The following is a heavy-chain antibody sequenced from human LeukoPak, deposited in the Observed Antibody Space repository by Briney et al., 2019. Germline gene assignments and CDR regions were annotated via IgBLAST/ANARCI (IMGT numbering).Heavy chain of an antibody. J-gene: IGHJ3*02. CDR1: GFTFDDYA. CDR3: AKDMGYYESSGGDAFVM. V-gene: IGHV3-9*01. D-gene: IGHD3-22*01. CDR2: ISWNSGSI. Sequence: GRSLRLSCAASGFTFDDYAMSWVRQAPGKGLEWVSGISWNSGSIGYADSVKGAFTLFSDNAKNSLHLQMNSLRADEKALYYCAKDMGYYESSGGDAFVMWGQGTMVTVSS.